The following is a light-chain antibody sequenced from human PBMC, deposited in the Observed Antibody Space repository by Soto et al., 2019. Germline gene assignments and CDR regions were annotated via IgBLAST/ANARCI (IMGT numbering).Light chain of an antibody. V-gene: IGLV2-14*01. Sequence: QSVLTQPASVSGSPGQSITISCTGTSSDVGGYNYVSWYQQHPGKAPKLMIYEVSNRPSGVSNRFSGSKSGNTASLTISGLQAEDEADYYCQSYDSSLNGYVFGTGTQLTVL. CDR3: QSYDSSLNGYV. CDR2: EVS. J-gene: IGLJ1*01. CDR1: SSDVGGYNY.